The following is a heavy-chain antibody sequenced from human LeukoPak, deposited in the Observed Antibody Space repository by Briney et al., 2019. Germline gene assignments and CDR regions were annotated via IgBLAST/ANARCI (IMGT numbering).Heavy chain of an antibody. D-gene: IGHD3-22*01. CDR2: IYYSGST. CDR3: ARASDGYDSSGYYYPAHYYYYYYYMDV. Sequence: SETLSLTCTVSGGSISSGSYYWSWIRQPPGKGLEWIGYIYYSGSTNYNPSLKSRVTISVDTSKNQFSLKLSSVTAADTAVYYCARASDGYDSSGYYYPAHYYYYYYYMDVWGKGTTVTVSS. V-gene: IGHV4-61*01. J-gene: IGHJ6*03. CDR1: GGSISSGSYY.